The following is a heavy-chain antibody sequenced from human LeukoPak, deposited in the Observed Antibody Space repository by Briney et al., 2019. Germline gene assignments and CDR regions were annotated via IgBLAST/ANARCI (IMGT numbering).Heavy chain of an antibody. Sequence: GGSLRLSCAASGFTVSSNYMSWVRQAPGKGLEWVSVIYISGRTYYADSVRGRFTISRDNSKNTLYLQMNSLRAEDTAVYYCARGREGAFDIWGQGTMVTVSS. D-gene: IGHD1-26*01. CDR2: IYISGRT. CDR1: GFTVSSNY. J-gene: IGHJ3*02. CDR3: ARGREGAFDI. V-gene: IGHV3-53*01.